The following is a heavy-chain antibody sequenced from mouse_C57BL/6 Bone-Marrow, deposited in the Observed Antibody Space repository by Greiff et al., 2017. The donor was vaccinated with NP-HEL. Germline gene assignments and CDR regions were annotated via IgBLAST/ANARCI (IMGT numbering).Heavy chain of an antibody. Sequence: VQLQQPGAELVMPGASVKLSCKASGYTFTSYWMHWVKQRPGQGLEWIGEIDPSDSYTNYNQKFKGKSTLTVDKSSSTAYMQLSSLTSEDSAVYYCARVFYYGNHYYARVYGGQGTSVTVSS. V-gene: IGHV1-69*01. D-gene: IGHD2-1*01. CDR1: GYTFTSYW. CDR3: ARVFYYGNHYYARVY. CDR2: IDPSDSYT. J-gene: IGHJ4*01.